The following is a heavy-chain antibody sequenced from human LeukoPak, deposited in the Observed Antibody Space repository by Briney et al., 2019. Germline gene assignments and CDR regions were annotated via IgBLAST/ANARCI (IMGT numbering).Heavy chain of an antibody. J-gene: IGHJ4*02. V-gene: IGHV4-34*01. Sequence: SETLSLTCAVYGGSFSVYYWSWIRQPPGKGLEWIGEINHSGSTNYNPSLKSRVTISVDTSKNQFSLKLSSVTAADTAVYYCARVDDFWSGHYFDYWGQGTLVTVSS. CDR2: INHSGST. CDR1: GGSFSVYY. D-gene: IGHD3-3*01. CDR3: ARVDDFWSGHYFDY.